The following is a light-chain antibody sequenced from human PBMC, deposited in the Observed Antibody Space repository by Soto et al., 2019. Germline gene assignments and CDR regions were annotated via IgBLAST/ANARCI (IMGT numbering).Light chain of an antibody. CDR1: RFNIGNNY. Sequence: QSVLTQPPSVSAAPGQKVTISCSGSRFNIGNNYVSWYQQLPGTAPKLLIYDNDKRPSGIPDRFSGSKSGTSATLGITGLQTGDEADYYCGTWDNDLSAGLYVFGPGTKVTVL. V-gene: IGLV1-51*01. J-gene: IGLJ1*01. CDR2: DND. CDR3: GTWDNDLSAGLYV.